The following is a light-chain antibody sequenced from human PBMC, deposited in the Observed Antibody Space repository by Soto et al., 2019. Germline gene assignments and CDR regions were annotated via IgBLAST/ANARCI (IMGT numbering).Light chain of an antibody. V-gene: IGKV3-15*01. J-gene: IGKJ2*01. CDR1: QSVTGH. CDR2: GAS. Sequence: EIVLTQSPATLSVSPGESATLSCRASQSVTGHLAWYQQKPGQAPRLLIFGASTRATGIPARFSGSGSGTDFTLTISSLQSEDFAVYYCQQYNSRPTFGQGTKLEIK. CDR3: QQYNSRPT.